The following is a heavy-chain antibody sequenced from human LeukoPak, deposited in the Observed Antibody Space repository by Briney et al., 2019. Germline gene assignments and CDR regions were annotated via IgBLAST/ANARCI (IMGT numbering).Heavy chain of an antibody. J-gene: IGHJ4*02. CDR2: ISSSGGST. V-gene: IGHV3-23*01. CDR3: AKAMMGSGLFDY. D-gene: IGHD3-10*01. Sequence: GGSLRLSCAASGFTFSSCGMSWVRQAPGKGLEWVSAISSSGGSTYYADSVKGRFTISRDNSKNTPYLQMNSLRAEDTAVYYCAKAMMGSGLFDYWGQGTLVTVSS. CDR1: GFTFSSCG.